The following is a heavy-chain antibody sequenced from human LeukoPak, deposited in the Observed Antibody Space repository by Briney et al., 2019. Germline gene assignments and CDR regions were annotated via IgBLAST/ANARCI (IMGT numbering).Heavy chain of an antibody. D-gene: IGHD6-13*01. CDR3: ARFGSSTWYKGAFDI. Sequence: KPSETLSLTCAVYGGSFSGYYWSWIRQPPGKGLEWIGEIVHSGNTKYNPSLKSRVTISVDTSKHQSSLNLTSVTAADTAVYYCARFGSSTWYKGAFDIWGEGTMVTVAS. V-gene: IGHV4-34*12. CDR1: GGSFSGYY. CDR2: IVHSGNT. J-gene: IGHJ3*02.